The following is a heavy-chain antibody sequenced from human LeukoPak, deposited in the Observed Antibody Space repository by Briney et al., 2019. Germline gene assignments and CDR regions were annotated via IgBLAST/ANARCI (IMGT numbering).Heavy chain of an antibody. CDR1: GGSINNGGYY. CDR2: IDYSGSA. J-gene: IGHJ5*02. V-gene: IGHV4-39*01. D-gene: IGHD3-16*02. Sequence: SETLSLTCNVSGGSINNGGYYWGWIRQPQGRGLEWIGSIDYSGSAVYSPSLKSRLTISVDTSKNQFSLRVASVTAADTAVYYCARRTYSYGFRFDPWGQGTLVTVSS. CDR3: ARRTYSYGFRFDP.